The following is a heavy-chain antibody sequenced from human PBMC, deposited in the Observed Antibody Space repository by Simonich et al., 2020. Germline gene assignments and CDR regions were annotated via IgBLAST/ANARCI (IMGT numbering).Heavy chain of an antibody. V-gene: IGHV4-38-2*01. CDR3: ARSLKSWGSGGFDP. Sequence: QVQLQESGPGLVKPSGTLSLTCASSGYSTSSGYYWGWIRQPPGKWLEWIGNIYHSGSTYNHPSLQSRVTISVDTSKNQFSLKLSSGTAADTAVYYCARSLKSWGSGGFDPWGQGTLVTVSS. CDR2: IYHSGST. CDR1: GYSTSSGYY. J-gene: IGHJ5*02. D-gene: IGHD7-27*01.